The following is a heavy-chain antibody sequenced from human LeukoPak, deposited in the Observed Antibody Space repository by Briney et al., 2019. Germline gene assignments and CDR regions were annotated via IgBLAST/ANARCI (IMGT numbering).Heavy chain of an antibody. CDR3: ARGPLIWSGYYTGSSDFDY. Sequence: SETLSLTCAVYGVSFSGYYWSWIRQPPGKGLEWIGEINHSGSTNYNPSLKSRVTISVDTSKNQFSLKLSSVTAADTAVYYCARGPLIWSGYYTGSSDFDYWGQGTLVTVSS. J-gene: IGHJ4*02. CDR1: GVSFSGYY. V-gene: IGHV4-34*01. CDR2: INHSGST. D-gene: IGHD3-3*01.